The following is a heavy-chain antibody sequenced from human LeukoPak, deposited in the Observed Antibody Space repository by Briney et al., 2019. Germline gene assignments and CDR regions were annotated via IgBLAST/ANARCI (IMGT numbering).Heavy chain of an antibody. V-gene: IGHV4-59*01. D-gene: IGHD1-1*01. Sequence: SETLSLTCTVSGGSISSYYWSWIRQPSGKGLEWIGYMYYSGSTNYNPSLKSRVTISGDTSKNQFSLKLSSVTAADTAVYYCARAERRYWFDPWGQGTLVTVSS. CDR1: GGSISSYY. J-gene: IGHJ5*02. CDR3: ARAERRYWFDP. CDR2: MYYSGST.